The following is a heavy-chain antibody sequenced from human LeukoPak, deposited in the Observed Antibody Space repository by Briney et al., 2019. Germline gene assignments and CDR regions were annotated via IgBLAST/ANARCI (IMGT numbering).Heavy chain of an antibody. V-gene: IGHV4-30-2*01. CDR3: ARVGDYDSSGPGYWYFDL. CDR2: IYHSGST. J-gene: IGHJ2*01. Sequence: PSETLSHTCTVSGGSISSGGYSWSWIRQPPGKGLEWIGYIYHSGSTYYNPSLKSRVTISVDKSKNQFSLKLSSVTAADTAVYYCARVGDYDSSGPGYWYFDLWGRGTLVTVSS. CDR1: GGSISSGGYS. D-gene: IGHD3-22*01.